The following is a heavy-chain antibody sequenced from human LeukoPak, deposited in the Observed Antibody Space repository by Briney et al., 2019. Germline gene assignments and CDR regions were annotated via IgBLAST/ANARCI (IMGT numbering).Heavy chain of an antibody. D-gene: IGHD3-22*01. CDR3: ARGRVYYDGSGYKTAEYFQH. CDR2: IYSGGST. J-gene: IGHJ1*01. V-gene: IGHV3-53*01. CDR1: GFTVSSKY. Sequence: GGSLRLSCAASGFTVSSKYMSWVRQAPGKGLEWVSVIYSGGSTYYADSVKGRFTISRDNSKNTLYLQMNSLKAEDTAVYYCARGRVYYDGSGYKTAEYFQHWGQGTLVTVSS.